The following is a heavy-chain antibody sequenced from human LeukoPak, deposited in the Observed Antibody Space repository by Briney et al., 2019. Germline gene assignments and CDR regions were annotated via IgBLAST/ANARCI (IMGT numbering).Heavy chain of an antibody. CDR1: GFTFSSSW. D-gene: IGHD3-9*01. CDR2: IQQDGSDK. CDR3: AKEDVEDGYFDWLLRSPGAYFDY. Sequence: PGGSLRLSCAASGFTFSSSWMSWVRQAPGKGLEWVANIQQDGSDKYYVDSVKGRFTISRDNAKNSLYLQMNSLRAEDTAVYYCAKEDVEDGYFDWLLRSPGAYFDYWGQGTLVTVSS. V-gene: IGHV3-7*01. J-gene: IGHJ4*02.